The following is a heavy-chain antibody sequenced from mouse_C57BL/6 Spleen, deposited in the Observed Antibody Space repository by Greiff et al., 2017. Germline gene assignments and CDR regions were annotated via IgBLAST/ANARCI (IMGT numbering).Heavy chain of an antibody. CDR1: GYTFTSYW. CDR3: ARNPYPYARDD. Sequence: QVQLQQPGAELVKPGASVKLSCKASGYTFTSYWMNWVKQRPRQGLEWIGMIHPNSGSTNYNEKFKSKATLTVDKSSSTAYMQLSSLTSEDSAVYDCARNPYPYARDDWGQGTSVTVSS. J-gene: IGHJ4*01. CDR2: IHPNSGST. V-gene: IGHV1-64*01.